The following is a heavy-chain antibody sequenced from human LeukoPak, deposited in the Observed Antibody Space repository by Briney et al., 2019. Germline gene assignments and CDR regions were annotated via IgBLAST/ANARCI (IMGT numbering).Heavy chain of an antibody. J-gene: IGHJ5*02. V-gene: IGHV1-69*13. D-gene: IGHD3-10*01. CDR2: IIPIFGTA. CDR1: GGTFSSYA. CDR3: ARDRGGSGSYSWFDP. Sequence: ASAKVSCKASGGTFSSYAISWVRQAPGQGLEWMGGIIPIFGTANYAQKFQGRVTITADESTSTAYMELSSLRSEDTAVYYCARDRGGSGSYSWFDPWGQGTLVTVSS.